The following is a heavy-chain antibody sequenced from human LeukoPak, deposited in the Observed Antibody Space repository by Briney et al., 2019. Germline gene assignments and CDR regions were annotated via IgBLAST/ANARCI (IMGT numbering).Heavy chain of an antibody. D-gene: IGHD3-22*01. CDR1: GFTFSSYW. V-gene: IGHV3-7*01. Sequence: GGSLRPSCAASGFTFSSYWMSWVRQAPGKGLEWVANIKQDGSEKYYVDSVKGRFTISRDNAKNSLYLQMNSLRAEDTAVYYCASEGNYDSSGYPIDYWGQGTLVTVSS. CDR2: IKQDGSEK. CDR3: ASEGNYDSSGYPIDY. J-gene: IGHJ4*02.